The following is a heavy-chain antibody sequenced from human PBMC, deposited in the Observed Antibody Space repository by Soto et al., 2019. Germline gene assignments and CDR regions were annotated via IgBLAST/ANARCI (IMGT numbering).Heavy chain of an antibody. J-gene: IGHJ4*02. V-gene: IGHV2-5*02. CDR1: GFSLSNTGVG. CDR3: AHRRIDYDRHCNGGCFDD. CDR2: IYWDGDQ. Sequence: QITLKESGPTLVKPTQTLTLTCTFSGFSLSNTGVGVGWIRQPPGKALECLALIYWDGDQYYSPSLKSRLTVTKDTSKNQVVLTMTNIDPVDTATYYCAHRRIDYDRHCNGGCFDDWGQGTLVTVSS. D-gene: IGHD3-22*01.